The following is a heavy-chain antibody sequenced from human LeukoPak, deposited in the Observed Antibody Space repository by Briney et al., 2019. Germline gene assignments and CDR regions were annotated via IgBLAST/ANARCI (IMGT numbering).Heavy chain of an antibody. Sequence: PGGSLRLSCAASGFTFSSYAMHWVRQAPGKGLEWVAVISYDGSNKYYADSVKGRFTISRDNSKNTLSLQMNSLKVEDTAVYYCAKGNWGPLYYFDSWGQGTLVTVSS. CDR1: GFTFSSYA. D-gene: IGHD7-27*01. V-gene: IGHV3-30-3*01. CDR3: AKGNWGPLYYFDS. J-gene: IGHJ4*02. CDR2: ISYDGSNK.